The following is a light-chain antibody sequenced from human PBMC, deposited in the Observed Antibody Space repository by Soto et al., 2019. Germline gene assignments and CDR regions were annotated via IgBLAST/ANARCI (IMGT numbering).Light chain of an antibody. CDR2: GAS. J-gene: IGKJ4*01. CDR1: QSVSGN. V-gene: IGKV3-15*01. Sequence: EIVMTQSPATLSVSPGERATLSCRASQSVSGNLAWYQQKPGQAPRLLIYGASTRATGIPARFSGSGSGTEFTLTISSLQSEHVPVYYCQQDNNWPPLTFGGGTKVEIK. CDR3: QQDNNWPPLT.